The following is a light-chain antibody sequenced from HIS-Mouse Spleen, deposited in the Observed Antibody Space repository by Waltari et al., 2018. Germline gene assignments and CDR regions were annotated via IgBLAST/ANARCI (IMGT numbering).Light chain of an antibody. CDR3: AAWDDSLSGYV. J-gene: IGLJ1*01. Sequence: QSVLTQPPSTSGTPGQRVTISSSGTSSNIGKYSVYWYQQLPGTAPQLLIYRNNQRPSGVPDLFSGSKSGTSASLAISGLRSEDEADYYCAAWDDSLSGYVFGTGTKVTVL. V-gene: IGLV1-47*01. CDR1: SSNIGKYS. CDR2: RNN.